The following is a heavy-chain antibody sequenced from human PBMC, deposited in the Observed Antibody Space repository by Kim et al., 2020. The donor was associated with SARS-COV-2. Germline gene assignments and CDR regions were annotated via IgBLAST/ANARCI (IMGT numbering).Heavy chain of an antibody. CDR1: GFTFSSYW. D-gene: IGHD3-10*01. CDR2: IKQDGSEK. V-gene: IGHV3-7*01. J-gene: IGHJ6*02. Sequence: GGSLRLSCAASGFTFSSYWMSWVRQAPGKGLEWVANIKQDGSEKYYVDSVKGRFTISRDNAKNSLYLQMNSLRAEDTAVYYCARETQLSMVRGVIITLRPANYYYYGMDVWGQGTTVTVSS. CDR3: ARETQLSMVRGVIITLRPANYYYYGMDV.